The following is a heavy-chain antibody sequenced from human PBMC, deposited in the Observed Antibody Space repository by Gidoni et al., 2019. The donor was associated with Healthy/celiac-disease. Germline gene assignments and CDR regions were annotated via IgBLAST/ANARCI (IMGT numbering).Heavy chain of an antibody. D-gene: IGHD5-12*01. CDR1: GGPISRSSYY. J-gene: IGHJ5*02. CDR2: IYSSGST. Sequence: QLQLQESGPGLVKPSETLSLTGTGSGGPISRSSYYWGWNRQPPGKGLEWIGSIYSSGSTYYNPSLKSRVTISVDTSKNQFSLKLSSVTAADTAVYYCARLRDGYNYLYNWFDPWGQGTLVTVSS. CDR3: ARLRDGYNYLYNWFDP. V-gene: IGHV4-39*01.